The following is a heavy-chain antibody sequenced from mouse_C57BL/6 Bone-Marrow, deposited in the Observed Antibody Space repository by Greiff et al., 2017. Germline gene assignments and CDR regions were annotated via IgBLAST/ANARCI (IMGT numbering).Heavy chain of an antibody. CDR1: GFNIKDDY. J-gene: IGHJ2*01. V-gene: IGHV14-4*01. D-gene: IGHD2-3*01. CDR2: IDPEIGDT. Sequence: EVQLQQSGAELVRPGASVKLSCTASGFNIKDDYIHWVKQRPEQGLEWIGWIDPEIGDTEYASKFQGKATITSDTSSNTAYLQLSSLTSEDTSVYYCSSFDGDYFDFWGQGTPLTVAS. CDR3: SSFDGDYFDF.